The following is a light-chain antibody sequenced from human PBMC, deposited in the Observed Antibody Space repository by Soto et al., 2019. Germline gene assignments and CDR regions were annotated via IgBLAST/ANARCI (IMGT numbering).Light chain of an antibody. J-gene: IGKJ1*01. CDR3: QQYGSSPRT. Sequence: EIVMTQSPATLSVSPGGRATLSCRASQRVSSNLARYKQKAGQAPRLHIYRASSRATGIPDRFSGSGSGTDFTLTISRLEPEDFAVYYCQQYGSSPRTFGQGTKVDI. CDR1: QRVSSN. V-gene: IGKV3-20*01. CDR2: RAS.